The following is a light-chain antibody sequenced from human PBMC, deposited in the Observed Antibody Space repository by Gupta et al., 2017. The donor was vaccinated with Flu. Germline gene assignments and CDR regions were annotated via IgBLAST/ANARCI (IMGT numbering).Light chain of an antibody. CDR2: GTS. CDR1: ENIYRNV. V-gene: IGKV3-20*01. J-gene: IGKJ2*01. Sequence: GTLSVSPGESGTLSCRAGENIYRNVLVWYRQKPGQPPRVVMYGTSTRAAGIPDRFNGGGSGTDFTLTINGVEPEECGIYYCHQYKKSPYTFGQGTKLEIK. CDR3: HQYKKSPYT.